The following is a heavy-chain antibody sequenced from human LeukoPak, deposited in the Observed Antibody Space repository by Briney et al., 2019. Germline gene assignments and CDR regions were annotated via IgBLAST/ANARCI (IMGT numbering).Heavy chain of an antibody. CDR3: ARGDYYDSSGYRS. CDR1: GGSVSSGYYY. V-gene: IGHV4-61*02. Sequence: PSETLSLTCTVSGGSVSSGYYYWTWIRQPAGKGLEWIGRIYTSGSTNYNPSLKSRVTMSVDTSKNQFSLKLSSVTAADTAVYYCARGDYYDSSGYRSWGQGTLVTVSS. J-gene: IGHJ5*02. D-gene: IGHD3-22*01. CDR2: IYTSGST.